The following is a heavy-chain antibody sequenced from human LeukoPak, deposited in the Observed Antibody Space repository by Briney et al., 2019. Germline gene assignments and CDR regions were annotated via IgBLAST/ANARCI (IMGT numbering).Heavy chain of an antibody. V-gene: IGHV3-23*01. CDR1: GFIFSNYA. J-gene: IGHJ4*02. CDR2: ISGSGGST. CDR3: AKDQGSGSGYYSWGYFDY. Sequence: GGSLRLSCAASGFIFSNYAMSWVRQAPGKGLEWVSGISGSGGSTVYANSMKGRYTSSRDNSKNIMYLQMNSLRAEDTAVYYCAKDQGSGSGYYSWGYFDYWGQGTLVTVSS. D-gene: IGHD3-10*01.